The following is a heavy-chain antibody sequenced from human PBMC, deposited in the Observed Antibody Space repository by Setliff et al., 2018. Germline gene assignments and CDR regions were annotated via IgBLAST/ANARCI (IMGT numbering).Heavy chain of an antibody. Sequence: GGSLRLSCAASGFNFRNSWMNWVRQAPGKGLEWVANISNDAYTIHYADSMKGRLTISRDNSKNTLYLQMNSLRAEDTAVYYCVRDRWKVIVNRGDDAFDLWGQGAMVTVSS. D-gene: IGHD3-22*01. J-gene: IGHJ3*01. V-gene: IGHV3-48*03. CDR3: VRDRWKVIVNRGDDAFDL. CDR2: ISNDAYTI. CDR1: GFNFRNSW.